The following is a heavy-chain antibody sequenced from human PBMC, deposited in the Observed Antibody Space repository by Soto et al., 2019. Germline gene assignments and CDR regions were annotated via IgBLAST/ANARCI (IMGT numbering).Heavy chain of an antibody. CDR1: GFTFSSYA. CDR3: ARDLNRGDFWSGLLEDYYYGMDV. V-gene: IGHV3-30-3*01. D-gene: IGHD3-3*01. CDR2: ISYDGSNK. Sequence: GGSLRLSCAASGFTFSSYAMHWVRQAPGKGLEWVAVISYDGSNKYYADSVKGRFTISRDNSKNTLYLQMNSLRAEDTAVYYCARDLNRGDFWSGLLEDYYYGMDVWGQGTTVTVSS. J-gene: IGHJ6*02.